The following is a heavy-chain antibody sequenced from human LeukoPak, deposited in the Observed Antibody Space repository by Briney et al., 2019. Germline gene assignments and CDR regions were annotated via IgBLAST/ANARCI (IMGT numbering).Heavy chain of an antibody. D-gene: IGHD5-18*01. CDR3: AREGLDTAMVTRGTFDI. Sequence: PSETLSLTCTVSGYSLSSGYYWGWIRQPPGKGLEWIGSIYYSGSTYYNPSLKSRVTISVDTSKDQFSLKLSSVTAADTAVYYCAREGLDTAMVTRGTFDIWGQGTMVTVSS. J-gene: IGHJ3*02. V-gene: IGHV4-38-2*02. CDR1: GYSLSSGYY. CDR2: IYYSGST.